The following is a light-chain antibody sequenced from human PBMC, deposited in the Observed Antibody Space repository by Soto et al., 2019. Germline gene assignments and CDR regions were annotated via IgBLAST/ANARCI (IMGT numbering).Light chain of an antibody. CDR1: QSVSSNY. CDR2: GAS. Sequence: EIVLTQSPGTLSLSPGERATLSCRASQSVSSNYLAWYQQKPGQAPRLLIYGASSRATGIPDRFSGSGSGTDFTLTINRLEPEDFAVYYCQYYGNSRITFGQGTRLEIK. CDR3: QYYGNSRIT. J-gene: IGKJ5*01. V-gene: IGKV3-20*01.